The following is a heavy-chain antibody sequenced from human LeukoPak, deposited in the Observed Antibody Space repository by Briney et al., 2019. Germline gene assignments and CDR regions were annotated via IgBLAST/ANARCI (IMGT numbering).Heavy chain of an antibody. J-gene: IGHJ4*02. V-gene: IGHV4-39*02. Sequence: SETLSLTCTVSGGSISSSSYCWVWIRQPPGKGLDGIVSIYYSGSTYYNPSLNSRVPISVATSKNRCSLKLSSVTAADTAVYYCARPDFDYWGQGTLVTVSS. CDR3: ARPDFDY. CDR2: IYYSGST. CDR1: GGSISSSSYC.